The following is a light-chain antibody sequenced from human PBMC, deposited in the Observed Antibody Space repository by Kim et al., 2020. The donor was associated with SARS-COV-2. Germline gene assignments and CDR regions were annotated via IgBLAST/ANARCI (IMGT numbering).Light chain of an antibody. J-gene: IGKJ1*01. CDR3: QQHNSYPQT. Sequence: DIQMTQSPSSLSASVGDRVTITCRASQDIRHDLGWYQQKPGKAPKRLIYASSSLQSGVPSRFSGSGSGTEFTLTISSLQPEDFAMYFCQQHNSYPQTFGQGTKVDIK. CDR1: QDIRHD. V-gene: IGKV1-17*01. CDR2: ASS.